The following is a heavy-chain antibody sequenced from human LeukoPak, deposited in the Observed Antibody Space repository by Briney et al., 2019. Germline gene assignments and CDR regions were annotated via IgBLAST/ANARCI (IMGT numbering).Heavy chain of an antibody. D-gene: IGHD2/OR15-2a*01. CDR1: GFTFSSYG. CDR2: IADSGGNT. Sequence: TGGSLRLSCAASGFTFSSYGMGWVRQAPGKWPEWVAAIADSGGNTYYADSVKGRFTISRDNSRNTLSLQMNSLRAEDTAVYYCAKGHNNYYFTIDYWGQGTLVTVSS. V-gene: IGHV3-23*01. CDR3: AKGHNNYYFTIDY. J-gene: IGHJ4*02.